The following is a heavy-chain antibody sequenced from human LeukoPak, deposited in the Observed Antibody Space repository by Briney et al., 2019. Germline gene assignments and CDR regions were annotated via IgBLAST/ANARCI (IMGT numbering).Heavy chain of an antibody. Sequence: GGSLRLSCTVSGFTVSSNSMSWVRQAPGKGLEWVSFIYSDNTHYSYSVKGRFTISRDNSKNTLYLQMNSLRAEDTAIYYCANPPTVTSFHYWGQGTLVTVSS. CDR2: IYSDNT. CDR1: GFTVSSNS. CDR3: ANPPTVTSFHY. D-gene: IGHD4-11*01. J-gene: IGHJ4*02. V-gene: IGHV3-53*01.